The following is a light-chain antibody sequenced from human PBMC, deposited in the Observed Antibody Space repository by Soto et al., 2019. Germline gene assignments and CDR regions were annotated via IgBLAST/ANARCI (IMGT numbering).Light chain of an antibody. J-gene: IGLJ1*01. CDR1: SSDVGTYNY. CDR2: DVS. CDR3: CSYAGSPRYV. Sequence: QSALTQPRSVSGSLGQSVTISCTGTSSDVGTYNYVSWYQQHPGKGPKVMIYDVSERPSGVPDRFSGSKSGNTASLTISGLQAEDEADYYCCSYAGSPRYVLGTGTKVTVL. V-gene: IGLV2-11*01.